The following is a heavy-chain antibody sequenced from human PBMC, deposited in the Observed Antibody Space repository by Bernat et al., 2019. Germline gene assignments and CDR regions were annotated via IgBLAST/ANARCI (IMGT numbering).Heavy chain of an antibody. CDR2: ISGSGGST. J-gene: IGHJ3*02. CDR1: GFTFSSYA. CDR3: ARDRPYSGSYIDAFDI. V-gene: IGHV3-23*01. D-gene: IGHD1-26*01. Sequence: EVQLLESGGGLVQPGGSLRLSCAASGFTFSSYAMSWVRQAPGKGLEWVSAISGSGGSTYYADSVKGRFTISRDKSKNTLYLQMNSLRAEDTAVYYCARDRPYSGSYIDAFDIWGQGTMVTVSS.